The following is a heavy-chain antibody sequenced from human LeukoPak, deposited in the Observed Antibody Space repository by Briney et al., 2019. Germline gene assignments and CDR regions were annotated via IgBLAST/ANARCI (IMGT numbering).Heavy chain of an antibody. J-gene: IGHJ4*02. CDR2: ISGSGGST. CDR3: AREEPGGNYYDY. CDR1: GFTFSSYA. V-gene: IGHV3-23*01. Sequence: GGSLRLSCAASGFTFSSYAMSWVRQAPGKGLEWVSAISGSGGSTYYADSVKGRFTISRDNSKNSLYLQMNSLRAEDTAVYYSAREEPGGNYYDYWGQGTLVTVSS. D-gene: IGHD1-26*01.